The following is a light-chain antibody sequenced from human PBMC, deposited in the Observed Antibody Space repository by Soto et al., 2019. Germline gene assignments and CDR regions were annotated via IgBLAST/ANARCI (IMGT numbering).Light chain of an antibody. V-gene: IGLV2-11*01. J-gene: IGLJ3*02. CDR1: GGFDF. CDR3: XSYTGSYSV. CDR2: DVT. Sequence: QSALTQPRSVSGSPGQSVAISCTGIGGFDFVSWYQQYPGKAPKLMIYDVTNRPSGVPDRFSASKSGDTASLTISGLQAXXXXXXXCXSYTGSYSVFGGGTKLTVL.